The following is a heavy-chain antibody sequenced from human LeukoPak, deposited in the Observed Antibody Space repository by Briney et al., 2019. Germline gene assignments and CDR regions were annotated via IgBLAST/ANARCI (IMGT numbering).Heavy chain of an antibody. CDR1: GFTFSSYA. D-gene: IGHD1-7*01. V-gene: IGHV3-23*01. J-gene: IGHJ6*03. CDR2: ISGSDGST. CDR3: AKDVNGRTYYYYYMDV. Sequence: GGSLRLSCAAASGFTFSSYAMSWVRQAPGKGLEWVSAISGSDGSTYYADSVKGRFTISGDNSKNTLYLQMNSLRAEDTAVYYCAKDVNGRTYYYYYMDVWGKGTTVTVSS.